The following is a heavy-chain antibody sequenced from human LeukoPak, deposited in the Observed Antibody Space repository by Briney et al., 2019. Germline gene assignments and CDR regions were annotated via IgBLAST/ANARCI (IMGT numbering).Heavy chain of an antibody. J-gene: IGHJ4*02. CDR2: INHSGST. Sequence: SETLSLTCVVYGGSFSAYYWYWIRQPPGKGLEWIGDINHSGSTNYNPSLKSRVTISVDTSKNQFSLKLSSVTAADTAVYYCARVLRYFKRCVDYWGQGTLVTVSS. CDR1: GGSFSAYY. V-gene: IGHV4-34*01. CDR3: ARVLRYFKRCVDY. D-gene: IGHD3-9*01.